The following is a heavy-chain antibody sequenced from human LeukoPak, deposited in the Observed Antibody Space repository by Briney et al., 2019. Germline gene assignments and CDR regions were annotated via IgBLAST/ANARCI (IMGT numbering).Heavy chain of an antibody. D-gene: IGHD3-3*01. CDR1: GFTFDDYA. Sequence: GRSLRLSCAASGFTFDDYAMHWVRHAPGKGLEWVSGISWNSGSIGYADSVKGRFTISRDNAKNSLYLQMNSLRAEDTALYYCAKAGAFGVVIYYFDYRGQGTLVTVSS. CDR3: AKAGAFGVVIYYFDY. V-gene: IGHV3-9*01. J-gene: IGHJ4*02. CDR2: ISWNSGSI.